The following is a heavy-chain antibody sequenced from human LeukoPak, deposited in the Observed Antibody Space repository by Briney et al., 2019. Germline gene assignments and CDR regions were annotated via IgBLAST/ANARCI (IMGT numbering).Heavy chain of an antibody. V-gene: IGHV4-30-4*01. Sequence: SETLSLTCTVSGGSISSGDYDWSWIRQPPGKGLEWIGYIYYSGSTYYNPSLKSRVTISVDTSKNQFSLKLSSVTAADTAVYYCARLGSTYYYDSSGYRNAFDIWGQGTMVTVSS. J-gene: IGHJ3*02. CDR2: IYYSGST. CDR3: ARLGSTYYYDSSGYRNAFDI. D-gene: IGHD3-22*01. CDR1: GGSISSGDYD.